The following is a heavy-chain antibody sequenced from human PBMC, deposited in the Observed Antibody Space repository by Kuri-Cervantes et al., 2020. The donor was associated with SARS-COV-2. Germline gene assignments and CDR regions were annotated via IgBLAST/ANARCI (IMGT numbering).Heavy chain of an antibody. CDR1: GYTFTSYD. CDR2: MNPNSGNT. Sequence: ASVKVSCKASGYTFTSYDINWVRQATGQGLEWMGWMNPNSGNTNYAQKLQGRVTMTTDTSTSTAYMELRSLRSDDTAVYYCAGGPNERKYYFNYWGQGTLVTVSS. CDR3: AGGPNERKYYFNY. V-gene: IGHV1-18*01. J-gene: IGHJ4*02. D-gene: IGHD1-1*01.